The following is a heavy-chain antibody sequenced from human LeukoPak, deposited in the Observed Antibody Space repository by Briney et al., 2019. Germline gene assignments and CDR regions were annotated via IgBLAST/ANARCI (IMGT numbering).Heavy chain of an antibody. V-gene: IGHV3-33*01. CDR1: GFTFSSYG. D-gene: IGHD6-13*01. Sequence: PGRSLRLSCAASGFTFSSYGMHWVRQAPGKGLEWVAVIWYDGSNKYYADSVKGRFTISRDNSKNTLYLQMNSLGAEDTAVYYCARPYSSSWYGAFDIWGQGTMVTVSS. CDR2: IWYDGSNK. J-gene: IGHJ3*02. CDR3: ARPYSSSWYGAFDI.